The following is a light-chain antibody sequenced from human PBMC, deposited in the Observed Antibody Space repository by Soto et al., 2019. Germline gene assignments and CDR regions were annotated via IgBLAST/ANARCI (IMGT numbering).Light chain of an antibody. J-gene: IGKJ2*01. CDR2: WAS. V-gene: IGKV4-1*01. CDR1: QSVLYSSNSNSY. Sequence: DIVMTQSPDSLAVSLGERATINCKSSQSVLYSSNSNSYLAWYQQKPGQPPKLLIYWASTRESGVPDRFSGSGSGTDFTLTISSLRAEDVAVYYCQQYYSAPPLYTFGQGTKLEIK. CDR3: QQYYSAPPLYT.